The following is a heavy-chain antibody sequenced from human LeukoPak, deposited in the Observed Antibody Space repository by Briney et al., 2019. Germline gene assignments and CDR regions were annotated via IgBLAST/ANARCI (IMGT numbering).Heavy chain of an antibody. J-gene: IGHJ6*02. CDR3: ARQRIADGMDV. D-gene: IGHD6-13*01. V-gene: IGHV4-39*01. CDR2: IYYSGST. CDR1: RGSPTSSSYY. Sequence: PSQTLSLTCTVSRGSPTSSSYYWGWILAPPGKGLEWIGRIYYSGSTYYKPSPTSRVTISVDTSKNQFSLRLSSVTAADTAVYYCARQRIADGMDVWGQGTTVTVSS.